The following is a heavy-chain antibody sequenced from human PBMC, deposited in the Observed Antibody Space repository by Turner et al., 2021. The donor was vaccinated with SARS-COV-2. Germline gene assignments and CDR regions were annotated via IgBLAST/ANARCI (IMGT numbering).Heavy chain of an antibody. Sequence: QLQLVQSGAEVKKPGASVQVSCKASGYSFTGYYMHWVRQAPGQGLDWMGWINPNSGGTNYAQKLQGRVTMTRDTSIRTAYMELSRLRADDTAVYYCAGAGGAYYDFWSSKDWGQGTLVTVSS. CDR3: AGAGGAYYDFWSSKD. V-gene: IGHV1-2*02. CDR1: GYSFTGYY. CDR2: INPNSGGT. D-gene: IGHD3-3*01. J-gene: IGHJ4*02.